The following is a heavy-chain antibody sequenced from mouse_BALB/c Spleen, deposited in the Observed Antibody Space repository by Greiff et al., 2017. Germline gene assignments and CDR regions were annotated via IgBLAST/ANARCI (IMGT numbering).Heavy chain of an antibody. CDR2: ILPGSGST. CDR1: GYTFSSYW. CDR3: ARGTYDYVPWAMDY. J-gene: IGHJ4*01. D-gene: IGHD2-4*01. V-gene: IGHV1-9*01. Sequence: QVQLQQSGAELMKPGASVKISCKATGYTFSSYWIEWVKQRPGHGLEWIGEILPGSGSTNYNEKFKGKATFTADTSSNTAYMQLSSLTSEDSAVYYCARGTYDYVPWAMDYWGQGTSVTVSS.